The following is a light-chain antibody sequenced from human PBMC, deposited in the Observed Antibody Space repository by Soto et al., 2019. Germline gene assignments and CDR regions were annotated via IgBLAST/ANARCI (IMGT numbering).Light chain of an antibody. V-gene: IGLV2-11*01. CDR3: CSFAGSYTSYV. CDR2: DVT. J-gene: IGLJ1*01. Sequence: QSVLTQPRSVSGSPGQSVTISCSGATNYVSWYQQHPGKALKLMIHDVTKRPSGVPDRFSGSKSGSTASLTISGLQAEDEADYYCCSFAGSYTSYVFGTGTKVTVL. CDR1: TNY.